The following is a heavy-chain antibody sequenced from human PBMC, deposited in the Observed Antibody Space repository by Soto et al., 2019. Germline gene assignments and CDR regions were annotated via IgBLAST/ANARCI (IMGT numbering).Heavy chain of an antibody. Sequence: PGGSLRLSCAASGFTFSSYGMHWVRQAPGKGLEWVAVISYDGSNKYYADSVKGRFTISRDNSKNTLYLQMNSLRAEDTAVYYCAKGRGYSYSYGMDVWGQGTTVTVS. V-gene: IGHV3-30*18. CDR3: AKGRGYSYSYGMDV. CDR1: GFTFSSYG. D-gene: IGHD5-18*01. J-gene: IGHJ6*02. CDR2: ISYDGSNK.